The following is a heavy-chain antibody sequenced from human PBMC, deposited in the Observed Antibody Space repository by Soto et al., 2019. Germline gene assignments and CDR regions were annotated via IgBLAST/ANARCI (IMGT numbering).Heavy chain of an antibody. V-gene: IGHV3-30-3*01. CDR1: GFPFSTYA. CDR2: ISYNGNNE. Sequence: QVQLVESGGGVVQPGRSLRLSCAASGFPFSTYAMHWVRQAPGKGLEWVAVISYNGNNEYYADSVKSRFTISRDNSKNTLYLQMNSLRAEDTAVYYCARTPYTTMAFFDYWGQGTLVTVSS. D-gene: IGHD5-18*01. CDR3: ARTPYTTMAFFDY. J-gene: IGHJ4*02.